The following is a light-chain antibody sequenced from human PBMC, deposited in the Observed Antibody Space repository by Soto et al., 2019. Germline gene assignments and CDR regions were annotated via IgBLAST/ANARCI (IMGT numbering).Light chain of an antibody. Sequence: DIQMTQSPSSVSASVGDRVTITCRASQGISSWVAWYQQKPGKAPNLLIYAASSLQSGVPSRFRGSGSGTEFPLTISSLQPEDFATCYCQQADTFPLTFGGGTKVEIK. CDR3: QQADTFPLT. CDR1: QGISSW. V-gene: IGKV1-12*01. CDR2: AAS. J-gene: IGKJ4*01.